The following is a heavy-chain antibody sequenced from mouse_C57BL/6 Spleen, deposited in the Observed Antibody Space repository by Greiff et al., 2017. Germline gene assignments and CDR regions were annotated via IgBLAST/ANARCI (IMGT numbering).Heavy chain of an antibody. D-gene: IGHD1-1*01. CDR1: GYTFTSYW. Sequence: EVQLQQSGTVLARPGASVKMSCKTSGYTFTSYWMHWVKQRPGQGLEWIGAIYPGNSDTSYNQKFKGKAKLTAVTSASTAYMELSSLTNEDSAVYYCTREENYYYGSSYVWFAYWGQGTLVTVSA. CDR2: IYPGNSDT. CDR3: TREENYYYGSSYVWFAY. V-gene: IGHV1-5*01. J-gene: IGHJ3*01.